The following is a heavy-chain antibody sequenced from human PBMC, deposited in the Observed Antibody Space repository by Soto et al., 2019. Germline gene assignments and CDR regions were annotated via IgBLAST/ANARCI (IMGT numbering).Heavy chain of an antibody. V-gene: IGHV3-33*01. J-gene: IGHJ6*02. Sequence: GGSLRLSCAASGFTFSSYGMHWVRQAPGKGLEWVAVIWYDGSNKYYADSVKGRFTISRDNSKNTLYLQMNSLRAEDTAVYYCARDDGVRGETSYGMDVWGQGTTVTVSS. CDR2: IWYDGSNK. CDR1: GFTFSSYG. CDR3: ARDDGVRGETSYGMDV. D-gene: IGHD3-10*01.